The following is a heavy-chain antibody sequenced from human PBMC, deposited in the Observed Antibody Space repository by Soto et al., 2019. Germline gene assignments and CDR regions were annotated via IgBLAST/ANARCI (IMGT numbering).Heavy chain of an antibody. CDR2: IYWDDDK. V-gene: IGHV2-5*02. D-gene: IGHD3-22*01. J-gene: IGHJ4*02. CDR3: AHAVYYYDSSGYYRPYYFDY. CDR1: GFSLSTSGVG. Sequence: QITLKESGPPLVKPTQTLTLTCTFSGFSLSTSGVGVGWIRQPPGKALEWLALIYWDDDKRYSPSLKSRLTITKDTSKNQVVLTMTNMDPVDTATYYCAHAVYYYDSSGYYRPYYFDYWGQGTLVTVSS.